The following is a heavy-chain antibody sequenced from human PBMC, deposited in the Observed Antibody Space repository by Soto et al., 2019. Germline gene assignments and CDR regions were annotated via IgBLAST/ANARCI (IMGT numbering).Heavy chain of an antibody. V-gene: IGHV3-11*05. CDR1: GFTFSDYY. J-gene: IGHJ5*02. CDR3: ARGGEYSSSDGWFDP. CDR2: ISSSSSYT. Sequence: KPGGSLRLSCAASGFTFSDYYMSWIRQAPGKGLEWVSYISSSSSYTNYADSVKGRFTISRDNAKNSLYLQMNSLRAEDTAVYYCARGGEYSSSDGWFDPWGQGTLVTVSS. D-gene: IGHD6-13*01.